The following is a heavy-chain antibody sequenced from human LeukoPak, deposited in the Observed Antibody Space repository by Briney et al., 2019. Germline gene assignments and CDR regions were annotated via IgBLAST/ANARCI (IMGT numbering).Heavy chain of an antibody. Sequence: SETLSLTCAVYGGSFSDYYWSWIRQPPGKGLEWIAYIYYSETTNYNPSLNSRVTISLDTSKRQFSLKLSSVTAADTAVYYCARHVLTAGAIEWGQGTLVTVSS. J-gene: IGHJ4*02. CDR2: IYYSETT. D-gene: IGHD1-26*01. CDR3: ARHVLTAGAIE. CDR1: GGSFSDYY. V-gene: IGHV4-59*08.